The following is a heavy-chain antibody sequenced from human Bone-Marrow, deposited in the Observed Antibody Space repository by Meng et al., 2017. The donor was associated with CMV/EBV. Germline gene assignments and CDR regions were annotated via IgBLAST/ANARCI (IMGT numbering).Heavy chain of an antibody. V-gene: IGHV4-34*01. CDR1: GGSFSGYY. CDR3: ARDLVKTYCSSTSCYPRAYYYYYGMDV. Sequence: SETLSLTCAVYGGSFSGYYWSWIRQPPGKGLEWIGEINHSGSTNYNPSLKSRVTISVDTSKNQFSLKLSSVTAADTAVYYCARDLVKTYCSSTSCYPRAYYYYYGMDVWGQGTTVTVSS. J-gene: IGHJ6*02. CDR2: INHSGST. D-gene: IGHD2-2*01.